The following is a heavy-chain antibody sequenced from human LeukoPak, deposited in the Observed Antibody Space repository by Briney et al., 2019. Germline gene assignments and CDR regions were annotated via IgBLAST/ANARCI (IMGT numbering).Heavy chain of an antibody. J-gene: IGHJ1*01. D-gene: IGHD2-21*01. CDR3: ARDFIAGYFQH. CDR1: GFTFSDYY. CDR2: IYYSGST. V-gene: IGHV4-38-2*02. Sequence: LRLSFAASGFTFSDYYMSWIRQPPGKGLEWIGSIYYSGSTYYNPSLRSRVTISVDTSKNQFSLKLSSVTAADTAVYYCARDFIAGYFQHWGQGTLVTVSS.